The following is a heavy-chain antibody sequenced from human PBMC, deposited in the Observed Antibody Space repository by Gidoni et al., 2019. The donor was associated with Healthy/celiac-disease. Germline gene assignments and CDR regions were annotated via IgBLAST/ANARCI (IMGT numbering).Heavy chain of an antibody. J-gene: IGHJ4*02. CDR1: GGTFSSYT. CDR3: ARVKDGYSPLFDY. CDR2: IIPILGIA. D-gene: IGHD4-4*01. V-gene: IGHV1-69*02. Sequence: QVQLVQSGAEVKKPGSSVKVSCKASGGTFSSYTISWVRQAPGQGLEWMGRIIPILGIANYAQKFQGRVTITADKSTSTAYMELSSLRSEDTAVYYCARVKDGYSPLFDYWGQGTLVTVSS.